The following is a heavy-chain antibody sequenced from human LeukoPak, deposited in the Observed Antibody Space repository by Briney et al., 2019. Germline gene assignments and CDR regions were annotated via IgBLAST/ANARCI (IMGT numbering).Heavy chain of an antibody. CDR2: INYSGSS. Sequence: SGTLSLTCAVYGGTFSDYYWNWIRQPPWKGLEWMGEINYSGSSNYNPCLKTRVTISVDTSKNQFSLKLSSVTAAETAVYYCARGAYYYDSSGYYSRTAQYRYWGQGTLVTVSS. CDR1: GGTFSDYY. D-gene: IGHD3-22*01. CDR3: ARGAYYYDSSGYYSRTAQYRY. J-gene: IGHJ4*02. V-gene: IGHV4-34*01.